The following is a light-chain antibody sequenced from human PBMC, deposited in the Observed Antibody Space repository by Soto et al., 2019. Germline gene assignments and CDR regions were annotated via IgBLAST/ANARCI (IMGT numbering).Light chain of an antibody. CDR2: DVS. CDR1: QSVSRRY. CDR3: QDQGS. Sequence: IVLTQSPDTLSLSPGQRATLSCRASQSVSRRYLAWYQQKPGQAPMLLIYDVSERASDIPDRFSGSGSGTDFTLTINRLVSEDVAVYSCQDQGSFVGGTKVEIK. J-gene: IGKJ4*01. V-gene: IGKV3-20*01.